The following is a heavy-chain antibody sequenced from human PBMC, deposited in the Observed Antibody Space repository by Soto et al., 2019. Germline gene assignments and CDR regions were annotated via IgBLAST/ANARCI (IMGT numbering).Heavy chain of an antibody. Sequence: VGSLRLSCAASGFTFSDYYMSWIRQAPGKGLEWVSYIGSSDNIIYYADSVKGRFTISRDNAKNSLYLQMNSLRAEDTAVYYCARDLGYYESSGYFDYWGQGTLVTVSS. D-gene: IGHD3-22*01. J-gene: IGHJ4*02. CDR1: GFTFSDYY. CDR3: ARDLGYYESSGYFDY. V-gene: IGHV3-11*01. CDR2: IGSSDNII.